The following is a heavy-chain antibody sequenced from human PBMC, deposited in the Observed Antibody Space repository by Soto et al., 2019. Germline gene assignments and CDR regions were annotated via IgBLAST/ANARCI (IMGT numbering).Heavy chain of an antibody. Sequence: VGSLRLSCAASGFTFSDYYMSWIRQAPGKGLEWVSYIGSSDNIIYYADSVKGRFTISRDNAKNSLYLQMNSLRAEDTAVYYCARDLGYYESSGYFDYWGQGTLVTVSS. D-gene: IGHD3-22*01. J-gene: IGHJ4*02. CDR1: GFTFSDYY. CDR3: ARDLGYYESSGYFDY. V-gene: IGHV3-11*01. CDR2: IGSSDNII.